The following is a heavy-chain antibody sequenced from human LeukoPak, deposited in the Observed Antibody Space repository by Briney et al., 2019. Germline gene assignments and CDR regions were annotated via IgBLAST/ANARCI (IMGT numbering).Heavy chain of an antibody. V-gene: IGHV3-23*01. CDR2: ISASGGST. Sequence: GGSLRLSCAASEFTFSDYPMSWVRQAPGKGPEWVSAISASGGSTYYAGSVKGRFTISRDNSKNALYLQMNSLRAEDTAVYYCAKVGSSGYFDYWGQGTLVTVSS. J-gene: IGHJ4*02. CDR3: AKVGSSGYFDY. D-gene: IGHD3-10*01. CDR1: EFTFSDYP.